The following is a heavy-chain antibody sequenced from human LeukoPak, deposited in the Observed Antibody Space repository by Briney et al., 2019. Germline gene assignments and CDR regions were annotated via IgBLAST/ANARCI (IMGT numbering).Heavy chain of an antibody. D-gene: IGHD4-17*01. CDR1: GFTFSSYS. CDR2: ISSSSSTI. CDR3: ARDRGDYDAFDI. Sequence: GGSLRLSCAASGFTFSSYSMNWVRQAPGKGLEWVSYISSSSSTIYYADSVKGRLTISRDNAKNSLHLQMNSLRAEDAAVYYCARDRGDYDAFDIWGQGTMVTVSS. V-gene: IGHV3-48*01. J-gene: IGHJ3*02.